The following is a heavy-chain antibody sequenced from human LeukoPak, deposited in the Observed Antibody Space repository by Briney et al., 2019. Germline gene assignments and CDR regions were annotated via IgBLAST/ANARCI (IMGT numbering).Heavy chain of an antibody. CDR3: ARAEDYSNYSG. V-gene: IGHV4-59*01. J-gene: IGHJ4*02. D-gene: IGHD4-11*01. CDR1: GGSISSYY. Sequence: PSETLSLICTVWGGSISSYYWSGMRQPTGRGLEWIGYIDYCGSTNYNPSLKSRVTISVATSKNQFSLKLSSVTAADTAVYYCARAEDYSNYSGWGQGTLVTVSS. CDR2: IDYCGST.